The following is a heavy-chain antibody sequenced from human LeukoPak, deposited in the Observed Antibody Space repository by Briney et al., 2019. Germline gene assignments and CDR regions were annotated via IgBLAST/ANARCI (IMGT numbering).Heavy chain of an antibody. D-gene: IGHD2-2*01. CDR2: IKHDGSEK. J-gene: IGHJ3*02. V-gene: IGHV3-7*03. CDR1: GFTFNNFW. CDR3: ASGIVVVPAPTAFDI. Sequence: GGSLRLSCAASGFTFNNFWMTWVRQAPGKGLEWVANIKHDGSEKYYVDSVKGRFTISRDNAKNSLYLQMNSLRAEDTAVYYCASGIVVVPAPTAFDIWGQGTMVTVSS.